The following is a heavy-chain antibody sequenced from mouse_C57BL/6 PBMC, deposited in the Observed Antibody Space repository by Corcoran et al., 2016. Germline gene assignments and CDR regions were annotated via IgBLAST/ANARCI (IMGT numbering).Heavy chain of an antibody. CDR1: GYTFTDYN. J-gene: IGHJ4*01. Sequence: EVQLQQSGPELVKPGASVKIPCKASGYTFTDYNMDWVKQSHGKSHEWIGDINPNNGGTIYNQKFKGKATLTVDKSSSTAYMELRSLTSEDTAVYYCARGGSIVTPYYAMDYWGQGTSVTVSS. CDR3: ARGGSIVTPYYAMDY. D-gene: IGHD2-5*01. V-gene: IGHV1-18*01. CDR2: INPNNGGT.